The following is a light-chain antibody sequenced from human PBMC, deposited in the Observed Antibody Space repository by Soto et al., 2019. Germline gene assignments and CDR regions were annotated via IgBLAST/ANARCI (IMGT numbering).Light chain of an antibody. CDR2: GNI. CDR3: QSYDDSLNGSGV. CDR1: SSNIGAGYD. J-gene: IGLJ3*02. V-gene: IGLV1-40*01. Sequence: QSVLTQPPSVSGAPGQRVSISCTGSSSNIGAGYDVYWYQQFPGTAPKLVIYGNINRPSGVPDRFSGSKSGTSASLDITGLQAEDEDYDYCQSYDDSLNGSGVFGGGTQLTVL.